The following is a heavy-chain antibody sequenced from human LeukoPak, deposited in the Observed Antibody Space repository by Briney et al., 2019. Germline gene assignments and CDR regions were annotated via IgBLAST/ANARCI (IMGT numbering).Heavy chain of an antibody. CDR1: GGTFSSYA. V-gene: IGHV1-69*04. D-gene: IGHD3-10*01. Sequence: SVKVSCKASGGTFSSYAISWVRQAPGQGLEWMGRTIPILGIANYAQKFQGRVTITADKSTSTAYMELSSLRSEDTAVYYCARVGRNYYGSGSPPYYYYGMDVWGQGTTVTVSS. J-gene: IGHJ6*02. CDR2: TIPILGIA. CDR3: ARVGRNYYGSGSPPYYYYGMDV.